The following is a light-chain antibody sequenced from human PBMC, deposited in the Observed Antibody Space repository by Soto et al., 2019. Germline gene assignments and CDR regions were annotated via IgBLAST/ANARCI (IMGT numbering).Light chain of an antibody. J-gene: IGKJ5*01. Sequence: EIVLTQSPGTLSLSPWERATLSCRAVEIVSSSSLAWYQHKPGQAPRLLIYGASNSATGIPARFSGSGSGTDFTLTISSLEPEDFVVYYCQQRSSWPLITFGQGTRLEIK. CDR2: GAS. CDR3: QQRSSWPLIT. CDR1: EIVSSSS. V-gene: IGKV3D-20*02.